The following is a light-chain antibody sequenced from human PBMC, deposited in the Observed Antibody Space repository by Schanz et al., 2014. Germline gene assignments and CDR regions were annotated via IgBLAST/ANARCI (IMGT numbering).Light chain of an antibody. CDR3: FSYAGSGLYV. V-gene: IGLV2-23*02. CDR2: DVS. Sequence: QSALTQPASVSGSPGQSITISCTGTSSDVGNYDLVSWYQQLPGKAPKLMIYDVSARPSGVSNRFSGSKSDNTASLTVSGLQAEDEADYYCFSYAGSGLYVFGTGTKLTVL. CDR1: SSDVGNYDL. J-gene: IGLJ1*01.